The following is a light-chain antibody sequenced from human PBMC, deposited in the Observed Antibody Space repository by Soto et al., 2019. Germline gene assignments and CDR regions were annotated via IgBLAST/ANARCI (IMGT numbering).Light chain of an antibody. CDR2: AAS. CDR1: QDIRNF. Sequence: IQMTQSPTSLSASVGDRVTITCRASQDIRNFVDWYQQKPGKAPKLLFYAASTLQSGVPSRFSGSGSGTDFTLTINSLQPEDVATYSCQKYSSVPVFGPGTKVEIK. V-gene: IGKV1-27*01. CDR3: QKYSSVPV. J-gene: IGKJ3*01.